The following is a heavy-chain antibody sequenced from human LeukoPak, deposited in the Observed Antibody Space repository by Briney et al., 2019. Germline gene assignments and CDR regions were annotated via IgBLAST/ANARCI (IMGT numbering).Heavy chain of an antibody. D-gene: IGHD3/OR15-3a*01. J-gene: IGHJ4*02. V-gene: IGHV3-15*07. CDR2: MKSESGGGAT. Sequence: GGSLRLSCAASGFTVTNAWMHWVRQAPGKGLEWVGRMKSESGGGATDYAAPVKGRFTISRDDSKNMLYLQMNRLKTEDTAVYYCTTRAPDGLVPRWGQGTLVTGSS. CDR3: TTRAPDGLVPR. CDR1: GFTVTNAW.